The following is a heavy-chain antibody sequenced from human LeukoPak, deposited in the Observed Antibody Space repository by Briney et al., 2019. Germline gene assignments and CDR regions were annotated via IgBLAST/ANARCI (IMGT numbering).Heavy chain of an antibody. CDR1: GYTFTSYD. CDR3: ARLGGWPHYYYYYMDV. Sequence: ASVKVSCKASGYTFTSYDINWVRQATGQGLEWMGWMNPNSGNTGYAQKFQGRVTITRNTSISTAYMELSSLRSEDTAVYYCARLGGWPHYYYYYMDVWGKGTTVTVSS. V-gene: IGHV1-8*03. CDR2: MNPNSGNT. D-gene: IGHD6-19*01. J-gene: IGHJ6*03.